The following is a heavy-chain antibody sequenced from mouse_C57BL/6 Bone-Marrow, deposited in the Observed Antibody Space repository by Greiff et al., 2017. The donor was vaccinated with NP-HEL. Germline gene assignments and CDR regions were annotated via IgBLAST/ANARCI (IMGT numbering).Heavy chain of an antibody. CDR3: AKGSYYGGSSYFYFDY. CDR1: GYTFTSYW. CDR2: IDPSDSDT. V-gene: IGHV1-52*01. J-gene: IGHJ2*01. Sequence: QVQLQQPGAELVRPGSSVKLSCKASGYTFTSYWMHWVKQRPIQGLEWIGNIDPSDSDTHYNQKFKDKATLTVDKSSSTAYLQLSSLTSEDSAVYYSAKGSYYGGSSYFYFDYGGQGTTLTVAS. D-gene: IGHD1-1*01.